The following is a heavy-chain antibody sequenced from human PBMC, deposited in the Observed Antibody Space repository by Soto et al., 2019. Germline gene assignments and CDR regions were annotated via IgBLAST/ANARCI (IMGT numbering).Heavy chain of an antibody. Sequence: QVQLQESGPGLLKPSGTLSLTCAVSGGSISSSNWWSLVRPPPGKGLEWIGEIYHSGTTNYTPSLKSRITLSVDKSKTQFSLKLSSVTAADPAVYCCARLDSAMNFDYWGQGTLVTVSS. CDR3: ARLDSAMNFDY. CDR2: IYHSGTT. CDR1: GGSISSSNW. D-gene: IGHD5-18*01. V-gene: IGHV4-4*01. J-gene: IGHJ4*02.